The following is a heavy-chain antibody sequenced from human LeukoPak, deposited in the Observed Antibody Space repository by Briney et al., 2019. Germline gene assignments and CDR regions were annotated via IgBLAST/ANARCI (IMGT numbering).Heavy chain of an antibody. CDR3: ARDPKAMYDILTGYGYYYGMDV. CDR2: MNPNSGNT. J-gene: IGHJ6*02. CDR1: GYTFTSYD. D-gene: IGHD3-9*01. Sequence: ASVKVSCKASGYTFTSYDINWVRQATGQGLEWMGWMNPNSGNTGYAQKFQGRVTMTRNTSISTAYMELSSLRSEDTAVYYCARDPKAMYDILTGYGYYYGMDVWGQGTTVTVSS. V-gene: IGHV1-8*01.